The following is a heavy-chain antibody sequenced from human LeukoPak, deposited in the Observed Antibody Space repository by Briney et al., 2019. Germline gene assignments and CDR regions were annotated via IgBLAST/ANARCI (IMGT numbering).Heavy chain of an antibody. CDR3: ARSSAWHLDY. Sequence: GGSLRLSCAASGFTFSSYAMNWVRQAPGKGLEWVSSISSSSSYIYHADSVKGRFTISRDNAKSSLYLQMNSLRAEDTAFYYCARSSAWHLDYWGQGILVTVSS. D-gene: IGHD6-19*01. CDR2: ISSSSSYI. V-gene: IGHV3-21*01. J-gene: IGHJ4*02. CDR1: GFTFSSYA.